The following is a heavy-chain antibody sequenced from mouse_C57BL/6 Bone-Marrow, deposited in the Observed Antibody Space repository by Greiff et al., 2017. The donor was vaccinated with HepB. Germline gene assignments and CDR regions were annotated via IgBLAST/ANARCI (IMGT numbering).Heavy chain of an antibody. CDR2: IDPSDSYT. V-gene: IGHV1-59*01. Sequence: QVQLQQPGAELVRPGTSVKLSCKASGYTFTSYWMHWVKQRPGQGLEWIGVIDPSDSYTNYNQKFKGKATLTVDTSSSTAYMHLSSLTSEDSAVYYCSRTVTTVVASYWYFDVWGTGTTVTVSS. J-gene: IGHJ1*03. CDR1: GYTFTSYW. CDR3: SRTVTTVVASYWYFDV. D-gene: IGHD1-1*01.